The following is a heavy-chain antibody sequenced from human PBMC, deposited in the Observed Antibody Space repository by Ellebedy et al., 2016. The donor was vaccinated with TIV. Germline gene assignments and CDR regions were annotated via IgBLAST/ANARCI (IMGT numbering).Heavy chain of an antibody. J-gene: IGHJ3*02. CDR1: GGSISSYY. V-gene: IGHV4-4*07. CDR3: AREGISTDAFDI. CDR2: IYTSGST. Sequence: SETLSLTXTVSGGSISSYYWSWIRQPAGKGLEWIGRIYTSGSTNYNPSLKSRVTMSVDTSKNQFSLKLSSVTAADTAVYYCAREGISTDAFDIWGQGTMVTVSS. D-gene: IGHD3-10*01.